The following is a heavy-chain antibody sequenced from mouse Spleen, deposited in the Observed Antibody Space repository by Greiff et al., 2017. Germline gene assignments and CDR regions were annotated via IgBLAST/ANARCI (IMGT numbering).Heavy chain of an antibody. CDR1: GFTFSSYA. V-gene: IGHV5-9-3*01. Sequence: EVHLVESGGGLVKLGGSLKLSCAASGFTFSSYAMSWVRQTPEKRLEWVATISSGGGNTYYPDSVKGRFTISRDNAKNTLYLQMSSLKSEDTAMYYCARHSNYRYSWFAYWGQGTLVTVSA. J-gene: IGHJ3*01. D-gene: IGHD2-14*01. CDR3: ARHSNYRYSWFAY. CDR2: ISSGGGNT.